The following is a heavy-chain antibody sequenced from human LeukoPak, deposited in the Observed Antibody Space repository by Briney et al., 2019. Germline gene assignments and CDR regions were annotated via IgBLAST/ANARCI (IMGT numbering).Heavy chain of an antibody. V-gene: IGHV3-69-1*01. J-gene: IGHJ4*02. D-gene: IGHD3-3*01. CDR3: ARDRLRIFGVVTYMFDY. CDR2: ISSSGLI. Sequence: GGSLRLSCAASGFTFSTYGMNWVRQAPGKGLEWVSSISSSGLIYYTDSVKGRFTISRDNAKNSLYLQMNSLRAEDTAVYYCARDRLRIFGVVTYMFDYWGQGTLVTVSS. CDR1: GFTFSTYG.